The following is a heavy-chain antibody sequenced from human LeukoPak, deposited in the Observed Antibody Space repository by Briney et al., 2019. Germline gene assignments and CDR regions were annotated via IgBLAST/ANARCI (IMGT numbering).Heavy chain of an antibody. CDR1: GFTFSSYA. CDR2: ISGSGGST. D-gene: IGHD4-17*01. CDR3: AKSTTVTDLGDY. J-gene: IGHJ4*02. Sequence: GGSLRLSCAASGFTFSSYAMSWVRQAPGKGLEWVSAISGSGGSTYYADSVKGRFTISRDNSKNTLYLQMNSLRAEHTAVYYCAKSTTVTDLGDYWGQGTLVTVSS. V-gene: IGHV3-23*01.